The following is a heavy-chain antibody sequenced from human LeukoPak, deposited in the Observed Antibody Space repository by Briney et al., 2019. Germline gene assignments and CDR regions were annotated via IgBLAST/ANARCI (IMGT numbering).Heavy chain of an antibody. CDR3: ARGGPYYYGSGSYYNY. Sequence: SETLSLTCTVSGGSISSGSYYWSWIRQPAGKGLEWIGRIYTSGSTNYNPSLKSRVTISVDTSKNQFSLKLSSVTAADTAVYYCARGGPYYYGSGSYYNYWGQGTLVTVSS. CDR2: IYTSGST. J-gene: IGHJ4*02. V-gene: IGHV4-61*02. CDR1: GGSISSGSYY. D-gene: IGHD3-10*01.